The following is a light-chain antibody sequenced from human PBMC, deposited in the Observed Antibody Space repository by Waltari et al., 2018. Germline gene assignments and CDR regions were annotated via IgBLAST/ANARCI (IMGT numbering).Light chain of an antibody. Sequence: EIVLTQSPATLSLSPGERATLPCRASQRVSNFLAWYQQKPGQAPRLLIYDASNRATGIPARFSGGGSGTDFTLTISSLEPEDFAVYYCQQRSNWPLMYTFGQGTKLEIK. CDR2: DAS. J-gene: IGKJ2*01. V-gene: IGKV3-11*01. CDR3: QQRSNWPLMYT. CDR1: QRVSNF.